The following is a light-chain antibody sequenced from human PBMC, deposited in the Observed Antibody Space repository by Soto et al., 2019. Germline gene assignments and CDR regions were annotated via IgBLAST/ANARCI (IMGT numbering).Light chain of an antibody. CDR1: QSVGSD. CDR3: QQYNNWPLT. Sequence: EIVMNQSPATLSVSPGERATLYCRASQSVGSDLAWYQQKPGQPPRLLIYDASTRATGFPARFSGSGSGTEFTLTISSLQSEDFAVYYCQQYNNWPLTFGGGTKVEIK. V-gene: IGKV3D-15*01. CDR2: DAS. J-gene: IGKJ4*01.